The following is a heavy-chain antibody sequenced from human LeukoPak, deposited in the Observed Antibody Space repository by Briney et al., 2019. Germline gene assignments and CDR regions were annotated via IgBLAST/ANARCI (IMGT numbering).Heavy chain of an antibody. CDR1: GFTVSNYW. CDR2: IKQDGSEK. D-gene: IGHD3-3*01. J-gene: IGHJ4*02. CDR3: AKVGAGWTYAFDC. V-gene: IGHV3-7*01. Sequence: PGGSLRLSCAASGFTVSNYWMSWVRQAPGKGLEWVANIKQDGSEKHYVDSVRGRFTISRDSARNSMYLQLNSLRAEDTAVYYCAKVGAGWTYAFDCWSQGTLVTVSS.